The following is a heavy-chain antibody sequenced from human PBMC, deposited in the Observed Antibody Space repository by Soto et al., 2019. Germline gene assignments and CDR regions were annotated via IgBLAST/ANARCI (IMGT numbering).Heavy chain of an antibody. CDR1: GFKFSMFG. J-gene: IGHJ5*02. V-gene: IGHV3-48*02. Sequence: ELFLQESGGDLVQPGGFLRLSCVASGFKFSMFGMNWVRQAPGKGLEWIAYISSSSATIIYGGSVEGRFTVSRDNAENSLFLQMKSLRDEDTAVYYCARDKGGTVAGFNWFDPWGHGTPVTV. CDR3: ARDKGGTVAGFNWFDP. CDR2: ISSSSATI. D-gene: IGHD6-19*01.